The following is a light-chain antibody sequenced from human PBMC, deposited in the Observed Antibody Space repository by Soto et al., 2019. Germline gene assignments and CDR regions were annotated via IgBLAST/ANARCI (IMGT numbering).Light chain of an antibody. CDR1: QSISSD. CDR2: GAS. V-gene: IGKV3-15*01. Sequence: IVLTQSAATLSVSPGERATLSCRASQSISSDVAWYRQKPGQPPTLILYGASTRAIGIRARFSGSGSGTEFTLTINSLQSEDFGTYYCQQYNDWPLSLGGGTKVDTK. J-gene: IGKJ4*01. CDR3: QQYNDWPLS.